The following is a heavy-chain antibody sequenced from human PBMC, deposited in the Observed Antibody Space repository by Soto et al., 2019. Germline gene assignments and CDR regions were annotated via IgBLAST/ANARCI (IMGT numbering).Heavy chain of an antibody. Sequence: GGSLRLSCAASGFTFSSYAMHWVRQAPGKGLEWVAVISYDGSNKYYADSVKGRFTISRDNSKNTLYLQMNSLRAEDTAVYYCARDVSPDYGDYSDYWGQGTLVTVSS. CDR2: ISYDGSNK. CDR1: GFTFSSYA. J-gene: IGHJ4*02. CDR3: ARDVSPDYGDYSDY. D-gene: IGHD4-17*01. V-gene: IGHV3-30-3*01.